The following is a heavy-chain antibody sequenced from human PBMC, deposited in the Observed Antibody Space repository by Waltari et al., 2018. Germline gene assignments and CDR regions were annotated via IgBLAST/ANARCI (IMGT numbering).Heavy chain of an antibody. CDR2: IYHSVST. J-gene: IGHJ4*02. CDR3: ARVSLYCSGGSCQDY. V-gene: IGHV4-38-2*01. D-gene: IGHD2-15*01. Sequence: QVQLQESGPGLVKPSETLSLTCAVSGYSISSGYYWGWIRQPPGKGLEWIGSIYHSVSTYYNPARKSRVPISVDTSKNQFSLKLSSVTAADTAVYYCARVSLYCSGGSCQDYWGQGTLVTVSS. CDR1: GYSISSGYY.